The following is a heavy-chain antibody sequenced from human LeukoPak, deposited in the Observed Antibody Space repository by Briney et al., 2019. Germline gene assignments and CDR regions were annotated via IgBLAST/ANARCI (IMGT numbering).Heavy chain of an antibody. V-gene: IGHV3-48*03. J-gene: IGHJ6*03. CDR3: AGVDGSSGWQNYYYYYMDV. D-gene: IGHD6-19*01. CDR2: ISSSGSTI. CDR1: GFTFSSYE. Sequence: QPGGSLRLSCAASGFTFSSYEMNWVRQAPGKGLEWVSYISSSGSTIYYADSVKGRFTISRDNAKNSLYLQMNSLRAEDTAVYYCAGVDGSSGWQNYYYYYMDVWGKGTTVTISS.